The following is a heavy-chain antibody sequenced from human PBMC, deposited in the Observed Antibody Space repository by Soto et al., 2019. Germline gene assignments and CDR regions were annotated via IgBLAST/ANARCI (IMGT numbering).Heavy chain of an antibody. D-gene: IGHD6-13*01. V-gene: IGHV1-8*01. CDR3: ARVRSHSVSWSDGLDI. J-gene: IGHJ3*02. CDR2: MNPNSGKT. Sequence: QVQLVQSGAEVKKPGASVKVSCKASGYTFTNYDINWVRQATGQELECMGWMNPNSGKTGYAQKFQGRVTMTRNTSRSRAYMELSSLRSEDTAVYYCARVRSHSVSWSDGLDIWGQGTMVTVSS. CDR1: GYTFTNYD.